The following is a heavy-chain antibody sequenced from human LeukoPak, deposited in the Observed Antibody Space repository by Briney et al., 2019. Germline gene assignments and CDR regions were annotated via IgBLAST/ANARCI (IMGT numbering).Heavy chain of an antibody. J-gene: IGHJ1*01. Sequence: GGSLRLSCAASGFTFSSYNMNWVRQAPGKGLEWVSYISSNSSRTYYAESVKGRFTISRDNAKKSVYLQMNSLRDEGTAVYYCVREGVGRYSEHWGQGTLVTVSS. CDR1: GFTFSSYN. D-gene: IGHD1-26*01. V-gene: IGHV3-48*02. CDR2: ISSNSSRT. CDR3: VREGVGRYSEH.